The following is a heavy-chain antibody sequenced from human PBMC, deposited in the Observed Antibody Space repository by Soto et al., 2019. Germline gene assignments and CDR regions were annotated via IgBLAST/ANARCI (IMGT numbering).Heavy chain of an antibody. CDR1: GGSVRSGGYY. CDR3: ARGRVGLREPIDPFDL. CDR2: IHYSGTT. V-gene: IGHV4-31*03. D-gene: IGHD4-17*01. J-gene: IGHJ3*01. Sequence: QVQLQDSGPGQVQPSQTLSLTCTVSGGSVRSGGYYWGWVRQHPGKGLEWIGYIHYSGTTHYNPSLRSRPSISLATSQNTFSLTLTSMTVADSAIYYCARGRVGLREPIDPFDLWGPGKKVTVSP.